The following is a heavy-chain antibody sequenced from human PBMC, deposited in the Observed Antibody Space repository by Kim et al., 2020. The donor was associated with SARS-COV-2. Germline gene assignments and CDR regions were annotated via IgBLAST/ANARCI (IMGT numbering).Heavy chain of an antibody. J-gene: IGHJ4*02. V-gene: IGHV1-18*01. CDR3: ARVSVALHMGNDY. Sequence: YAQKLQGRVTMTTDTSTSTAYMELRSLRSDDTAMYYCARVSVALHMGNDYWGQGTLVTVSS. D-gene: IGHD2-15*01.